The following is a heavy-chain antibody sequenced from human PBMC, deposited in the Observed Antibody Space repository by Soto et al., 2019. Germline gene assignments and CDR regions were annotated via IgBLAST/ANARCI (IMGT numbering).Heavy chain of an antibody. D-gene: IGHD6-19*01. V-gene: IGHV5-10-1*01. Sequence: GESLKISCKVSGYSFTSYWISCVRQMPGKGLEWMGRIDPSDSYTNYSPSFQGHVTISADKSISTAYLQWSSLKASDTAMYYCARSRRGAYSSGWYSPSGYYNYGIDVWGQGTKVTVSS. CDR3: ARSRRGAYSSGWYSPSGYYNYGIDV. CDR2: IDPSDSYT. CDR1: GYSFTSYW. J-gene: IGHJ6*02.